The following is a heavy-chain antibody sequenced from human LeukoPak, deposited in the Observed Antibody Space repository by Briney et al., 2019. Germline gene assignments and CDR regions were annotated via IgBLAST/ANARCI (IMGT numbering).Heavy chain of an antibody. J-gene: IGHJ4*02. Sequence: PSETLSLTCAVSGGSISSSNWWSWVRQPPGKGLEWIGEINHSGSTNYNPSLKSRVTISVDTSKNQFSLKLSSVTAADTAVYYCARVDTAMVMGDYWGQGTLVTVSS. D-gene: IGHD5-18*01. V-gene: IGHV4-4*02. CDR2: INHSGST. CDR3: ARVDTAMVMGDY. CDR1: GGSISSSNW.